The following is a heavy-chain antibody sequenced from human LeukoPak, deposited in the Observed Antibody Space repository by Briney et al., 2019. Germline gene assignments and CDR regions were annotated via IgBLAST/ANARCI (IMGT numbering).Heavy chain of an antibody. Sequence: GGSLRLSCAASGFTFSNYAMSWVRRAPGKGLEWVSTISGSGGNTYYADSVKGRFTISRDSSKNTLYLQMNSLRAEDTAVYYCAKNRQQLDYWGQGTLVTVSS. J-gene: IGHJ4*02. CDR1: GFTFSNYA. D-gene: IGHD6-13*01. CDR3: AKNRQQLDY. V-gene: IGHV3-23*01. CDR2: ISGSGGNT.